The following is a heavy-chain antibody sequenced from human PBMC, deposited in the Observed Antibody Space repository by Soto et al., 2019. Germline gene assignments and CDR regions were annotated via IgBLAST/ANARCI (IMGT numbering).Heavy chain of an antibody. CDR1: GGSISSGGYY. Sequence: SETLSLTCTVSGGSISSGGYYWSWIRQHPGKGLEWIGYIYYSGSTYYNPSLKSRVTISVDTSKNQFSLKLNSVTAADTAVYYCATYDSSDYYSGSPIGWFDPWGQGTLVTVSS. D-gene: IGHD3-22*01. V-gene: IGHV4-31*03. J-gene: IGHJ5*02. CDR3: ATYDSSDYYSGSPIGWFDP. CDR2: IYYSGST.